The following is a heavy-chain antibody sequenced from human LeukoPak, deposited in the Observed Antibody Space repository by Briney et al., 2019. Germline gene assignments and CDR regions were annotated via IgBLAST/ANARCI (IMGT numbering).Heavy chain of an antibody. J-gene: IGHJ3*02. CDR2: ISASGGST. CDR3: ARASYHYDSSNSKGAFDI. V-gene: IGHV3-23*01. Sequence: GGSLRPSCAASGFTFSSSAMSWVRQVPGKGLEWVSGISASGGSTSYADSVRGRFTISRDNSKNTLYLQMNSLRAEDTAVYYCARASYHYDSSNSKGAFDIWGQGTMVTVSS. CDR1: GFTFSSSA. D-gene: IGHD3-22*01.